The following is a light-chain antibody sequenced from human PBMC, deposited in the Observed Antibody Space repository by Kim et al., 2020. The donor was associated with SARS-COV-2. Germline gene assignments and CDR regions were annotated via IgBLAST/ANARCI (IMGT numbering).Light chain of an antibody. CDR3: QTWGTGIRV. CDR1: SGHSSNA. Sequence: QLVLTQSPSASASLGASVKLTCTLSSGHSSNAIAWHQQQPEKGPRYLMKLNSDGSHSKGDGIPDRFSGSSSGAERYLTISSLQSEDEADYYCQTWGTGIRVFGGGTQLTVL. V-gene: IGLV4-69*01. J-gene: IGLJ3*02. CDR2: LNSDGSH.